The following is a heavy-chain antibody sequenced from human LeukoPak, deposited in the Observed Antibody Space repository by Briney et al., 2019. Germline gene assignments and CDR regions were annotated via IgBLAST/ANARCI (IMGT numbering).Heavy chain of an antibody. Sequence: GGSLRLSCAASGFTFSSYGMHCVRQAPGMGLEWVAVISYDGSNKYYADSVKGRFTISRDNSKNTLYLQMNSLRAEDTAVYYCAKDLTGYYYGMDVWGQGTTVTVSS. V-gene: IGHV3-30*18. J-gene: IGHJ6*02. CDR2: ISYDGSNK. CDR3: AKDLTGYYYGMDV. CDR1: GFTFSSYG. D-gene: IGHD2-8*02.